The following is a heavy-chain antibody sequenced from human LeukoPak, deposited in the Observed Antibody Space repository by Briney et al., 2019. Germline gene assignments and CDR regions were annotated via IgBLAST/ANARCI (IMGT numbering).Heavy chain of an antibody. CDR1: GYILTDYY. CDR2: INPKTGDT. Sequence: GGSVTVSFKASGYILTDYYIHWLRLAPGQGVEWMGWINPKTGDTNYAQKFQGRVNMTRDTSISTVYMELNRLTSDDTALYYCARVGYCSGHRCYLHFDYWGQGTLVTVSS. D-gene: IGHD2-15*01. V-gene: IGHV1-2*02. J-gene: IGHJ4*02. CDR3: ARVGYCSGHRCYLHFDY.